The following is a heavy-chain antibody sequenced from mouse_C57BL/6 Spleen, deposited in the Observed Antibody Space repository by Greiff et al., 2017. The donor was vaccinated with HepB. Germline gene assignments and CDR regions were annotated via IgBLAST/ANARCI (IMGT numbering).Heavy chain of an antibody. CDR1: GYTFTDHT. CDR3: ASYYSNPYWYFDV. V-gene: IGHV1-78*01. Sequence: VQLQQSDAELVKPGASVKISCKVSGYTFTDHTIHWMKQRPEQGLEWIGYIYPRDGSTKYNEKFKGKATLTADKSSSTTYMQLNSLTSEDSAVYFCASYYSNPYWYFDVWGTGTTVTVSS. CDR2: IYPRDGST. D-gene: IGHD2-5*01. J-gene: IGHJ1*03.